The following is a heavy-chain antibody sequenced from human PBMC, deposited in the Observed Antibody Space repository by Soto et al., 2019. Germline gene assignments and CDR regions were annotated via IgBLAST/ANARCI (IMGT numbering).Heavy chain of an antibody. V-gene: IGHV1-18*01. CDR3: ARDHVDTAMTIVDD. CDR2: ISAYNGNT. CDR1: GYTFTSYG. Sequence: GASVKVSCKASGYTFTSYGISWVRQAPGQGLEWMGWISAYNGNTNYAQKLQGRVTITTDTSTSTAYMELRSLRSDDTAVYYCARDHVDTAMTIVDDWGKGSLVTLSS. D-gene: IGHD5-18*01. J-gene: IGHJ4*02.